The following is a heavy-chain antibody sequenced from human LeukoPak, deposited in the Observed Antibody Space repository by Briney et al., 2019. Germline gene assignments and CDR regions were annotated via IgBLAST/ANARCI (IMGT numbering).Heavy chain of an antibody. CDR3: ATNAGPAPHDAFDI. CDR2: TQSSGIT. CDR1: GVSITTCQ. Sequence: SETLSLTCTVSGVSITTCQWYWIRQPPGQGLEWIGYTQSSGITDYNPSLKSRVTISKDTSKNHFSLRLSSVTAADTALYYCATNAGPAPHDAFDIWGQVTMVTVSS. V-gene: IGHV4-4*08. D-gene: IGHD2-2*01. J-gene: IGHJ3*02.